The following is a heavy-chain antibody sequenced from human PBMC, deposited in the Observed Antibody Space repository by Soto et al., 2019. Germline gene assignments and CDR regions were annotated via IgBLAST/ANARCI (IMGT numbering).Heavy chain of an antibody. CDR2: ISYDGSNK. V-gene: IGHV3-30-3*01. CDR1: GFTFSSYA. CDR3: ARVPSSSGRAHFDY. D-gene: IGHD2-15*01. J-gene: IGHJ4*02. Sequence: QVQLVESGGGVVQPGRSLRLSCAASGFTFSSYAKHWVRQAPGKELEWVAVISYDGSNKYYADSVKGRFTISRDNSKNTLYLQMNSLRAEDTAVYYCARVPSSSGRAHFDYWGQGTLVTVSS.